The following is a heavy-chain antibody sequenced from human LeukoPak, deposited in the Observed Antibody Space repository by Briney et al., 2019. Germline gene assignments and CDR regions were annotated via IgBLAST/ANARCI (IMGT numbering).Heavy chain of an antibody. CDR3: ARGRFLEWLLTGYNWFDP. CDR2: INHSGST. Sequence: SETLSLTCAVYGGSFSGYYWSWIRQPPGKGLEWIGEINHSGSTNYSPSLKSRVTISVDTSKNQFSLKLSSVTAADTAVYYCARGRFLEWLLTGYNWFDPWGQGTLVTVSS. CDR1: GGSFSGYY. V-gene: IGHV4-34*01. D-gene: IGHD3-3*01. J-gene: IGHJ5*02.